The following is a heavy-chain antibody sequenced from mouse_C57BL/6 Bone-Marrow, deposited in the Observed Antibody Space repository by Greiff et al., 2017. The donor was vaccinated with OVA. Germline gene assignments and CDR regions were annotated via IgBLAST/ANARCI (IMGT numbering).Heavy chain of an antibody. CDR2: ISYSGST. CDR3: ARERWLQDFDY. V-gene: IGHV3-1*01. J-gene: IGHJ2*01. CDR1: GYSITSGYD. D-gene: IGHD2-3*01. Sequence: EVKVVESGPGMVKPSQSLSLTCTVTGYSITSGYDWHWIRHFPGNKLEWMGYISYSGSTNYNPSLKSRISITHDTSKNHFFLKLNSVTTEDTATYYCARERWLQDFDYWGQGTTLTVSS.